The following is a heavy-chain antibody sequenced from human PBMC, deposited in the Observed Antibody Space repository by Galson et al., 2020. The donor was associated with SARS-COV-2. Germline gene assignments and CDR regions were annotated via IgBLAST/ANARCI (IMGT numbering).Heavy chain of an antibody. D-gene: IGHD6-13*01. V-gene: IGHV3-33*06. CDR1: GFTFSSYG. Sequence: GGSLRLSCAASGFTFSSYGMHWVRQAPGKGLEWVAVIWYDGSNKYYADSVKGRFTISRDNSKNTLYLQMNSLRAEDTAVYYCAKDPSQQLVYYYYYYCMDVWGQGTTVTVSS. J-gene: IGHJ6*02. CDR2: IWYDGSNK. CDR3: AKDPSQQLVYYYYYYCMDV.